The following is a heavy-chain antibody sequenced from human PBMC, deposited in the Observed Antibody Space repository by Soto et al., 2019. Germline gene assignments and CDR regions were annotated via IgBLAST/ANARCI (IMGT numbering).Heavy chain of an antibody. CDR3: ARDPPRCSSTSCYWSHYYYYGMDV. V-gene: IGHV1-2*02. CDR1: GFSFTGYY. J-gene: IGHJ6*02. D-gene: IGHD2-2*01. CDR2: INAHSGGT. Sequence: ASVKVSCKASGFSFTGYYIHWLRQAPGQGLEWMGWINAHSGGTEYAQKFQGRVTLTRDTSIATAYLTLTSLTSDDTALYYCARDPPRCSSTSCYWSHYYYYGMDVWGQGTTVTVSS.